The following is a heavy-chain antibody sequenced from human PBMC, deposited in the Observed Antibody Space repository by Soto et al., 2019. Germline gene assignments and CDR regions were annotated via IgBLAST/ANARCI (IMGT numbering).Heavy chain of an antibody. D-gene: IGHD2-8*02. V-gene: IGHV1-18*01. CDR3: AVVDVYVTPSPQDV. CDR2: INKYNGNT. Sequence: QVQLVQSGAEVKNPGASVKVSCKASGYTFTRYGIGWARQAPGQGLEWMGWINKYNGNTNYAQNVQGRVTMTTNTTTSTTHMELRSLSSNDTAIYYSAVVDVYVTPSPQDVWGQGTTFIVSS. CDR1: GYTFTRYG. J-gene: IGHJ6*02.